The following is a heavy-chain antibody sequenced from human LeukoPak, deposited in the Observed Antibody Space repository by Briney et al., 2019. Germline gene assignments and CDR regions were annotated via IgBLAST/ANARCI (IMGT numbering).Heavy chain of an antibody. CDR3: ARDPSGSGWRNFDY. D-gene: IGHD6-19*01. J-gene: IGHJ4*02. Sequence: SDTLSLTCAVSGGSISSSNLWSWVRQPPGKGLEWIGEIYHSGSDNYNPSIKSRVTISVDKSKNPFSLKLSSVTAADTAVYYCARDPSGSGWRNFDYWGQGTLVTVSS. CDR2: IYHSGSD. V-gene: IGHV4-4*02. CDR1: GGSISSSNL.